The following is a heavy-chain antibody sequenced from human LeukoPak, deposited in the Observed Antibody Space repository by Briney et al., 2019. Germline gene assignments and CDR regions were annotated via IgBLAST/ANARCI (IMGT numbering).Heavy chain of an antibody. J-gene: IGHJ6*03. CDR3: ARLSATRFSYYYYYMDV. CDR2: ISAYNGNT. V-gene: IGHV1-18*01. D-gene: IGHD1-26*01. CDR1: GYTFTSYG. Sequence: GASVKVSCKASGYTFTSYGISWVRQAPGQGLEWMGWISAYNGNTNYAQKLQGRVTITTDTSTSTAYMELRSLRSDDTAVYYCARLSATRFSYYYYYMDVWGKGTTVTVSS.